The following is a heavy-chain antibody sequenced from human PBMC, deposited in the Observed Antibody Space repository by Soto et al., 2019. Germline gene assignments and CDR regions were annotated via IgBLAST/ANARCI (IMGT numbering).Heavy chain of an antibody. CDR3: ASPRSGSYNDAFDI. J-gene: IGHJ3*02. V-gene: IGHV3-74*01. D-gene: IGHD3-10*01. Sequence: EVQLVESGGGLVQPGGSLRLSCAASGLTFSSYWMHWVRQAPGKGLVWVSRINSDGSSTSYADSEKGRFTITRDNAKNTLYLQMNSLRAEDTAVYYCASPRSGSYNDAFDIWGQGTMVTVSS. CDR1: GLTFSSYW. CDR2: INSDGSST.